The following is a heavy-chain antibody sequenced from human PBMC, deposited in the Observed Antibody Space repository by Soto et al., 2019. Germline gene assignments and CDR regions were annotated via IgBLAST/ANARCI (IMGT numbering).Heavy chain of an antibody. CDR1: GFTFSNAW. CDR3: TTDPYYDFWSGYYLSYYYGMDV. J-gene: IGHJ6*02. Sequence: EVQLVESGGGLVKPGGSLRLSCAASGFTFSNAWMNWVRQAPGKGLEWVGRIKSKTDGGTTDYAAPVKGRFTISRDDSKNTLYLQMNSLKTDDTAVYYCTTDPYYDFWSGYYLSYYYGMDVWGQGTTVTVSS. D-gene: IGHD3-3*01. V-gene: IGHV3-15*07. CDR2: IKSKTDGGTT.